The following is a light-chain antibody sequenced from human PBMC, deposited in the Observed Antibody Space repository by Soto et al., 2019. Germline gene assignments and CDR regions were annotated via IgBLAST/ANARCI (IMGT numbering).Light chain of an antibody. V-gene: IGLV2-14*01. J-gene: IGLJ1*01. Sequence: QSALTQPASVSGSPGQSITISCTGTSGDVGAYNYVSWYQQYPGKAPKLMIYEVNTRPSGISGRFSGSKSGNTASLTISGLQAEDEADYYCTSFTTTSAYVFGTGTKLTVL. CDR1: SGDVGAYNY. CDR3: TSFTTTSAYV. CDR2: EVN.